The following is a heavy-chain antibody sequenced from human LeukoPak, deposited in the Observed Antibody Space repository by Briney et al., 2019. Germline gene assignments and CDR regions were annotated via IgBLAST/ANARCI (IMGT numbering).Heavy chain of an antibody. CDR3: ARDQGLRGSYRTYCYGMDV. D-gene: IGHD3-16*01. J-gene: IGHJ6*04. V-gene: IGHV3-53*01. CDR1: GFAVSSKY. CDR2: MHSDGST. Sequence: GGSLRLSCAASGFAVSSKYMSWVPQPPGKGLEWVSVMHSDGSTYYADSVKGRFTISRDNLKNTLSLQMDSLRGEDTAVYYCARDQGLRGSYRTYCYGMDVWGKGTTVTVSS.